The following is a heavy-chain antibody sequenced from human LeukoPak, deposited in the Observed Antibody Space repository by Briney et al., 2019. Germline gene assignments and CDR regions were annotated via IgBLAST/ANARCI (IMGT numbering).Heavy chain of an antibody. CDR1: GGSISSYY. CDR2: MYGSGST. Sequence: SETLSLTCTVSGGSISSYYWSWIRQPAGKGLEWIGRMYGSGSTNYNPSLKSRVTMSVDTSKNQFSLKLSSVTAADTAVYYCAREAKVLNGDLILFDYYYYYMDVWGKGTTVTVSS. CDR3: AREAKVLNGDLILFDYYYYYMDV. D-gene: IGHD4-17*01. J-gene: IGHJ6*03. V-gene: IGHV4-4*07.